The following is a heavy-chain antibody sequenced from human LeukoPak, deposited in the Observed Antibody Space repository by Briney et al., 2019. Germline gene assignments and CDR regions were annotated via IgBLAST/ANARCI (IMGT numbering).Heavy chain of an antibody. CDR1: GFTVSTNY. J-gene: IGHJ3*02. Sequence: GGSLRLSCAASGFTVSTNYMTWVRQAPGKGLEWVSFIYSDGSTYNADSVKGRFTISRDNSKNTLYLQMNSLRAEDTAVYYCAREWRGSVDAFDIWGQGTMVTVSS. CDR3: AREWRGSVDAFDI. CDR2: IYSDGST. V-gene: IGHV3-53*01. D-gene: IGHD3-10*01.